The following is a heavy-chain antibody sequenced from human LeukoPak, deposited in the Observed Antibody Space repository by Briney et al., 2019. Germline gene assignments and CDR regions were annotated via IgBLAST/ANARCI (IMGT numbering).Heavy chain of an antibody. CDR3: ATTARVPTD. V-gene: IGHV4-59*01. CDR2: IYYTGDV. D-gene: IGHD1-14*01. CDR1: GVSITTYY. Sequence: PSETLSLTCTVSGVSITTYYWSWIRQPPEKGLEYIGYIYYTGDVNYNPSLKSRVTISLDTSENQFSLKLTSVTAADTAVYYCATTARVPTDWGQGTLVTVSS. J-gene: IGHJ4*02.